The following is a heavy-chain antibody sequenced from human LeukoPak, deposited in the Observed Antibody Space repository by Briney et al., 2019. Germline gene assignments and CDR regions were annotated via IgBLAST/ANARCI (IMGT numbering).Heavy chain of an antibody. V-gene: IGHV1-2*02. CDR2: INPNSGGT. D-gene: IGHD2-2*02. CDR3: ARGQVYCSSTSCYKFLDY. Sequence: ASVKVSCKASGYTFTGYYMHWVRQAPGQGLEWMGWINPNSGGTNYAQKFQGRVTMTRGTSISTAYMELSRLRSDDTAVYYCARGQVYCSSTSCYKFLDYWGQGTLVTVSS. CDR1: GYTFTGYY. J-gene: IGHJ4*02.